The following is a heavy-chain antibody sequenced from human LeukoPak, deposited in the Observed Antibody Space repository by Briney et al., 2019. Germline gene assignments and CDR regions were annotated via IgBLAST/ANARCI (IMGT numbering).Heavy chain of an antibody. J-gene: IGHJ4*02. CDR2: IYSGGST. CDR1: GFTVSSNY. CDR3: ALLAVASDFDY. V-gene: IGHV3-53*01. Sequence: GGSLRLSCAASGFTVSSNYMSWVRQAPGKGLEWVSVIYSGGSTYHADSVKGRFTISRDNAKNSLYLQTNSLRVEDTAVYYCALLAVASDFDYWGQGALVTVSS. D-gene: IGHD6-19*01.